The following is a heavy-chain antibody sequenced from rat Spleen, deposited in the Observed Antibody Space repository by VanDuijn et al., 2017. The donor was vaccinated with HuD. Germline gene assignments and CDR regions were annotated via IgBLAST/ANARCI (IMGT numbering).Heavy chain of an antibody. V-gene: IGHV5-27*01. Sequence: EVQLVESGGGLVQPGRSLKLSCAASGFIFSNYYMAWVRQAPTKGLEWVAYISAGGGDTYYRYSVKGRFTISRANAKNTLNLHMDSLRSEDTAIYYCTRRGYLSDWYFDLWGPGTMVTVSS. CDR2: ISAGGGDT. D-gene: IGHD4-4*01. CDR1: GFIFSNYY. CDR3: TRRGYLSDWYFDL. J-gene: IGHJ1*01.